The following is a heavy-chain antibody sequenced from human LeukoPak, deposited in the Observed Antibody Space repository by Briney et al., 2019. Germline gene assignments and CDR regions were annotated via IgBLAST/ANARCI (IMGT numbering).Heavy chain of an antibody. CDR1: GGSFSGYY. CDR3: ARGPSGYKGPGV. CDR2: INHSGST. D-gene: IGHD6-25*01. Sequence: SETLSLTCAVYGGSFSGYYWSWIRQPPGKGLEWIGEINHSGSTNYNPSLKSRVTISVGTSKNQFSLKLSSVTAADTAVYYCARGPSGYKGPGVWGKGTTVTVSS. J-gene: IGHJ6*04. V-gene: IGHV4-34*01.